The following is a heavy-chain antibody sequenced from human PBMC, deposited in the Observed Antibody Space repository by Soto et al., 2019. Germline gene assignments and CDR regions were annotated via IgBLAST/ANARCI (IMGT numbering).Heavy chain of an antibody. CDR3: GRGNMIRGPRYGYLGMDE. CDR2: INPNSGGT. D-gene: IGHD6-25*01. Sequence: ASVKVSCKASGYTFTGYYMHWVRQAPGQGLEWMGWINPNSGGTNYAQKFQGWVTMTRDTYISTAYMELSRLRSDDTAVYYCGRGNMIRGPRYGYLGMDECGQWTTVTVS. CDR1: GYTFTGYY. J-gene: IGHJ6*02. V-gene: IGHV1-2*04.